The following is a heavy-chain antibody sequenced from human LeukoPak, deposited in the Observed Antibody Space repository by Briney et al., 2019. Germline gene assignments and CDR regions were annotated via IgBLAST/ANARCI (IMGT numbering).Heavy chain of an antibody. J-gene: IGHJ3*02. CDR1: GYSFTSYW. CDR2: IYPGDSDT. D-gene: IGHD3-22*01. V-gene: IGHV5-51*01. Sequence: GESLKISCKGSGYSFTSYWIGWVGQMPGKGLEWMGIIYPGDSDTRYSPSFQGQVIISADKSISTAYLQWSSLKASDTAMYYCARKYYYDSSGWVAFDIWGQGTMVTVSS. CDR3: ARKYYYDSSGWVAFDI.